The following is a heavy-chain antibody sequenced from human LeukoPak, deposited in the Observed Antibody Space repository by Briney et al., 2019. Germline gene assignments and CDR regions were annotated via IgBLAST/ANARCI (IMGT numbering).Heavy chain of an antibody. J-gene: IGHJ4*02. CDR3: ARDPNQYYSDDSGPYYIDS. CDR1: GFAFSDYY. CDR2: ISSSSTYT. Sequence: PGGSLRLSCAASGFAFSDYYMTWIRQAPGKGLEWVSYISSSSTYTNYADSVKGRFTISRDNAKNSLYLQMNSLRAEDTAVYFWARDPNQYYSDDSGPYYIDSWGQGTLVTVSS. D-gene: IGHD3-22*01. V-gene: IGHV3-11*05.